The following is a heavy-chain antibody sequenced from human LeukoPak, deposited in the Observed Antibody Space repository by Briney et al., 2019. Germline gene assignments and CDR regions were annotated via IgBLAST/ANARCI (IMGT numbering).Heavy chain of an antibody. CDR3: ARVEMATTRDFDY. J-gene: IGHJ4*02. D-gene: IGHD5-24*01. CDR1: GFTFSSYG. V-gene: IGHV3-48*02. Sequence: GGSLRLSCAASGFTFSSYGMHWVRQAPGKGLEWVSYISSSSGTIYYADSVKGLFTISRDNAKNSLYMQMNSLRDEDTAVYYCARVEMATTRDFDYWGQGTLVTVSS. CDR2: ISSSSGTI.